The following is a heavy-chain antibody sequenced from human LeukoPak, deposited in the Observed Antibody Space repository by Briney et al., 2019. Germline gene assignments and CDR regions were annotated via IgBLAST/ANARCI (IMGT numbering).Heavy chain of an antibody. Sequence: GGSLRLSCAASGFTFSSYSMNWVRQAPGKGLEWVSSISSSSSYIYYADSVKGRFTISRDNAKNSLYLQMNSLRAEDTAVYYCARVERYCSSTSCYTDLYYYYGMDVWGQGTTVTVSS. D-gene: IGHD2-2*02. V-gene: IGHV3-21*01. CDR1: GFTFSSYS. J-gene: IGHJ6*02. CDR2: ISSSSSYI. CDR3: ARVERYCSSTSCYTDLYYYYGMDV.